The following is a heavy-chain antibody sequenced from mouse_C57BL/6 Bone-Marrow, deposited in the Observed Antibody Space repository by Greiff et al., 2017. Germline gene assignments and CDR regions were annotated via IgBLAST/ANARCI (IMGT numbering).Heavy chain of an antibody. Sequence: QVQLQQPGAELVRPGSSVKLSCKASGYTFTSYWMDWVKQRPGQGLEWIGNIYPSDSETHYNQKFKDKATLTVDKSSSTAYMQISSLTSEDSAVYYCARSDGYPICDYWGQGTTLTVSS. D-gene: IGHD2-3*01. CDR1: GYTFTSYW. CDR2: IYPSDSET. CDR3: ARSDGYPICDY. J-gene: IGHJ2*01. V-gene: IGHV1-61*01.